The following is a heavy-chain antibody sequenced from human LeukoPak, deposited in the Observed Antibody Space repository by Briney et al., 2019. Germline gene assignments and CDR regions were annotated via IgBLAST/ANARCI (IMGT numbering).Heavy chain of an antibody. Sequence: GGSLRLSCAASGFTFSSYAMGWVRQAPGKGLEWVSAISGSGGDTYYADSVKGRFTISRDNSKNTLYLQMNSLRAEDTAVYYCASGITMVRGVDYWGQGTLVTVSS. CDR1: GFTFSSYA. CDR3: ASGITMVRGVDY. J-gene: IGHJ4*02. CDR2: ISGSGGDT. V-gene: IGHV3-23*01. D-gene: IGHD3-10*01.